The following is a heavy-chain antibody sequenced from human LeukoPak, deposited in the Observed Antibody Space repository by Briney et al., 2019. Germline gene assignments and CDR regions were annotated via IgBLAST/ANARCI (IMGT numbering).Heavy chain of an antibody. D-gene: IGHD2-2*01. CDR1: GYTLTELS. CDR3: ATIGRYCSSTSCYAGYFDY. J-gene: IGHJ4*02. Sequence: ASVKVSCKVSGYTLTELSMHWVRQAPGKGLEWMGGFDPEDGETIYAQKFQGRVTMTEDTSTDTAYMELSSLGSEDTAVYYCATIGRYCSSTSCYAGYFDYWGQGTLVTVSS. V-gene: IGHV1-24*01. CDR2: FDPEDGET.